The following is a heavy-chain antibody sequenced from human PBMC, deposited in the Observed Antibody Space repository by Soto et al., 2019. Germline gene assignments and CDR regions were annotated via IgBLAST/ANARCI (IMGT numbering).Heavy chain of an antibody. V-gene: IGHV3-23*01. CDR2: MSGSSSTT. D-gene: IGHD1-7*01. Sequence: EVRLLESGGGLVKPGGSLRLSCATSGPTFSNYAMSWVRQAPGGGLEWVSSMSGSSSTTYYADSVKGRFTISRDRSKNTLYLQMSSLRAEDTALYYCAKNQERELPRVIDFWGQGTLVTVSS. CDR3: AKNQERELPRVIDF. J-gene: IGHJ4*02. CDR1: GPTFSNYA.